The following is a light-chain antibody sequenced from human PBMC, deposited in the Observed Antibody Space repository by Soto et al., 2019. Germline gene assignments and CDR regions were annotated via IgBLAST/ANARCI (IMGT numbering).Light chain of an antibody. CDR3: QSYDSSLTTFV. CDR1: SSNIGAEYD. Sequence: QAVVTQPPSVSGAPGQRVAISCTGSSSNIGAEYDVHWYQQLPGTAPKRLIYGDNNRPSGVPDRFSGSKSGTSASLAITGLQPEDEADYYCQSYDSSLTTFVFGTGTKPTVL. J-gene: IGLJ1*01. CDR2: GDN. V-gene: IGLV1-40*01.